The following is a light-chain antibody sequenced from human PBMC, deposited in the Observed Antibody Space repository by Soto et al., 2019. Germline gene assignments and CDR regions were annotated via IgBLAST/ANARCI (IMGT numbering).Light chain of an antibody. Sequence: QSVLTQPPSASGTPGQRVSISCSGGSSNIGTNTVNWYQHLPGTAPKLLIFSNDERPSGVPDRFSGSKSDTSASLAISGLQSDDEADYYCATWDDSLNGVVFGGGTKVTVL. CDR2: SND. CDR3: ATWDDSLNGVV. J-gene: IGLJ2*01. CDR1: SSNIGTNT. V-gene: IGLV1-44*01.